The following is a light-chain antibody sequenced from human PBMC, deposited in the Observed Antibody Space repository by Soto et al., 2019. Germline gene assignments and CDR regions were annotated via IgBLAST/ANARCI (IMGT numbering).Light chain of an antibody. Sequence: EIVLTQSPATLSLSPGERATLSCRASQSFSGSRLAWYQQKPGQAPRLLIYGASSRATGIPDRFSGSGSGTDFTLTISRLEPEDFAVYYCQQYGSSLITSGQGTRLENK. CDR3: QQYGSSLIT. CDR1: QSFSGSR. V-gene: IGKV3-20*01. CDR2: GAS. J-gene: IGKJ5*01.